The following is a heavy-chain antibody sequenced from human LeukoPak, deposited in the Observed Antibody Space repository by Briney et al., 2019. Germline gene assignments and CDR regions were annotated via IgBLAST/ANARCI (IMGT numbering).Heavy chain of an antibody. Sequence: SQTLSLTCTVSGGSVSSGSFYWTWIRPPPGKGLEGIGYNYYSGSTNYNPSLKSRVTISLDTSKNQFSLKLSSVTAADTAVYYCARGLEGSSGYYLVGDYWGQGTLVTVSS. CDR3: ARGLEGSSGYYLVGDY. V-gene: IGHV4-61*01. CDR2: NYYSGST. D-gene: IGHD3-22*01. J-gene: IGHJ4*02. CDR1: GGSVSSGSFY.